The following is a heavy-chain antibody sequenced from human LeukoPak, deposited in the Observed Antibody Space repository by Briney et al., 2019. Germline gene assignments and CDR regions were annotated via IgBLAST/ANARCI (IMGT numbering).Heavy chain of an antibody. Sequence: SETLSLTCAVYGGSFSGYYWGWIRQPPGKGLEWIGGIYHSGSTYYNPSLKSRVTISVDTSKNQFSLQLSSVTAADTAVYYCASLLGPRNRDIVATDYWGQGTLVTVSS. CDR2: IYHSGST. V-gene: IGHV4-34*01. J-gene: IGHJ4*02. D-gene: IGHD5-12*01. CDR3: ASLLGPRNRDIVATDY. CDR1: GGSFSGYY.